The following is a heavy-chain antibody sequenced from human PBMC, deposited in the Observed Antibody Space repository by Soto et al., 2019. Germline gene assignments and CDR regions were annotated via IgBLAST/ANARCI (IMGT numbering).Heavy chain of an antibody. J-gene: IGHJ1*01. Sequence: GGSMRLSCVASGFIFSDYAMHWARQAPGKGLEWVALISPAGTNRYYADSAKGRFTISRDNSKDTLYLQMNSLRPEDTGLYYCARENSRISPRLFQHWGQGTLVTVSS. CDR3: ARENSRISPRLFQH. CDR2: ISPAGTNR. CDR1: GFIFSDYA. V-gene: IGHV3-30-3*01. D-gene: IGHD6-6*01.